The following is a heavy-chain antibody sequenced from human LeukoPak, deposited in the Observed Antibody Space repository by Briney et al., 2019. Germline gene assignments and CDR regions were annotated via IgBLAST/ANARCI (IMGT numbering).Heavy chain of an antibody. D-gene: IGHD3-9*01. Sequence: PSETLSLTCTVSGGSISSSSYYWGWIRQPPGKGLEWIGSIYYSGSTYYNPSLKSRVTISVDTSKNQFSLKLSSVTAADTAVYYCARRGIYDLLTGAFDYWGQGTLVTVSS. CDR3: ARRGIYDLLTGAFDY. CDR1: GGSISSSSYY. J-gene: IGHJ4*02. V-gene: IGHV4-39*07. CDR2: IYYSGST.